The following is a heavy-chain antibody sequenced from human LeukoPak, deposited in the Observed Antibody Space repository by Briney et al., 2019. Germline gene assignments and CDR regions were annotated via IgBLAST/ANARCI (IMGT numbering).Heavy chain of an antibody. CDR1: GDSISNYY. CDR2: IYYSGST. Sequence: PSETLSLTCTVSGDSISNYYWSWIRQPPGKGLEWIGYIYYSGSTNYNPSLKSRVTISVDTSKNQFSLKLSSVTAADTAVYYCARGDWNGEYFDYWGQGTLVTVSS. D-gene: IGHD1-1*01. V-gene: IGHV4-59*01. CDR3: ARGDWNGEYFDY. J-gene: IGHJ4*02.